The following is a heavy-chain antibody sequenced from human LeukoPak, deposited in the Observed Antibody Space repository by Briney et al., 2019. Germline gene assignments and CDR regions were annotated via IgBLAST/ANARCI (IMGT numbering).Heavy chain of an antibody. J-gene: IGHJ3*02. Sequence: ASVKVSCKASGYTFTSYGISWVRQATGQGLEWMGWMNPNSGNTGYAQKFQGRVTMTRNTSISTAYMELSSLRSEDTAVYYCAVPTLQDAFDIWGQGTMVTVSS. V-gene: IGHV1-8*02. CDR3: AVPTLQDAFDI. CDR2: MNPNSGNT. CDR1: GYTFTSYG. D-gene: IGHD2-15*01.